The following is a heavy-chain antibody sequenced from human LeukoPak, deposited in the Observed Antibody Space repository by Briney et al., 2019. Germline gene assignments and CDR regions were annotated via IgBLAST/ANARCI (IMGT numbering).Heavy chain of an antibody. J-gene: IGHJ6*02. Sequence: GGSLRLSCAASGFTFSDYYMSWIRQAPGKGLEWVSYISSSGSTIYYADSVKGRFTISRDNSKNTLYLQMNSLRAEDTAVYYCAKYFHWLLGRLVNYYYYYGMDVWGQGTTVTVSS. CDR2: ISSSGSTI. D-gene: IGHD3-9*01. V-gene: IGHV3-11*01. CDR3: AKYFHWLLGRLVNYYYYYGMDV. CDR1: GFTFSDYY.